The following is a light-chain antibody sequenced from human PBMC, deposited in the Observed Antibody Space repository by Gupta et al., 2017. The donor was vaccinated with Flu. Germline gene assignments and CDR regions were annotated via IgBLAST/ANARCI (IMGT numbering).Light chain of an antibody. CDR3: QHYNNWPPAT. J-gene: IGKJ2*01. CDR2: GAS. V-gene: IGKV3-15*01. CDR1: QSVRRN. Sequence: ATLSVSPGERATLSCRASQSVRRNLAWYKQKPGHAPRLLIYGASTRDTGIPARFSGSGYGTEFTLTISSRQSEDFAVYYCQHYNNWPPATFGQGTKLEI.